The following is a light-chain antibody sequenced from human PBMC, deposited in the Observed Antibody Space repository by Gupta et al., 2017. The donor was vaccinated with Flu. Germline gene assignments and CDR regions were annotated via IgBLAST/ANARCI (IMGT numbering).Light chain of an antibody. CDR3: QQSYSTQYT. V-gene: IGKV1-39*01. CDR2: AAS. CDR1: QSISSY. Sequence: GDRVTITCRESQSISSYLNWYQQKPGKAPKLLIYAASSLQSGVPSRFSGSGSGTDFTLTISSLQPEDFATYYCQQSYSTQYTFGRGPSWRSN. J-gene: IGKJ2*01.